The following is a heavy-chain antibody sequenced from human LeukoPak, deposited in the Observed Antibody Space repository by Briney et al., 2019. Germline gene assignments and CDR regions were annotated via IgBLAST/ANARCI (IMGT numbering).Heavy chain of an antibody. V-gene: IGHV3-11*01. Sequence: PGGSLRLSCAASGFTFSDYYMSWIRQAPGKGLEWVSFIISDSHTIYHADSVKGRFTVSRDNAKNSLYLQMNNLRVEDTAVYYCARGALLAGMDVWGQGTTVTVSS. D-gene: IGHD2-15*01. CDR2: IISDSHTI. J-gene: IGHJ6*02. CDR1: GFTFSDYY. CDR3: ARGALLAGMDV.